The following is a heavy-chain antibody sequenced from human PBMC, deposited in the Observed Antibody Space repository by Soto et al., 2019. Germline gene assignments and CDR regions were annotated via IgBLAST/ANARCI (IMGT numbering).Heavy chain of an antibody. V-gene: IGHV4-30-2*01. J-gene: IGHJ3*02. D-gene: IGHD3-22*01. CDR1: GGSISSGGYS. CDR3: ARAPEIQADYYDSSGYYYGAFDI. Sequence: SETLSLTCAVSGGSISSGGYSWSWIRQPPGKGLEWIGYIYHSGSTYYNPSLKSRVTISVDRSKNQFSLKLSSVTAADTAVYYCARAPEIQADYYDSSGYYYGAFDIWGQGTMVTVSS. CDR2: IYHSGST.